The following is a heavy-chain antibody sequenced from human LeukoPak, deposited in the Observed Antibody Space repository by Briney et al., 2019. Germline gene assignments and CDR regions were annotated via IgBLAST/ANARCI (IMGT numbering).Heavy chain of an antibody. V-gene: IGHV3-15*01. CDR2: IKSKTDGGTT. D-gene: IGHD3-3*01. CDR1: GFTFSNAW. CDR3: TTETNYDFWSGYFS. J-gene: IGHJ4*02. Sequence: GGSLRLSCAASGFTFSNAWMSWVRQAPGKGLEWVGRIKSKTDGGTTDYAAPVKGRFTISRDDSKNTLYLQMNSLKTEDTAVYYCTTETNYDFWSGYFSWGQGTLVTVSS.